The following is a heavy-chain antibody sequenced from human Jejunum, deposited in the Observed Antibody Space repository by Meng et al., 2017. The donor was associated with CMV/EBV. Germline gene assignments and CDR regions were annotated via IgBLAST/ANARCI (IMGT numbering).Heavy chain of an antibody. CDR3: ARDMGYTVTAPFDY. D-gene: IGHD4-11*01. CDR2: ISGSGPAT. Sequence: GFSFTSHAMSWVRQTPGKRPEWVAGISGSGPATYYADSVKGRFTISRDNSHNTLFLQMNGLRGDDTAVYYCARDMGYTVTAPFDYWGQGSVGTVSS. J-gene: IGHJ4*02. V-gene: IGHV3-23*01. CDR1: GFSFTSHA.